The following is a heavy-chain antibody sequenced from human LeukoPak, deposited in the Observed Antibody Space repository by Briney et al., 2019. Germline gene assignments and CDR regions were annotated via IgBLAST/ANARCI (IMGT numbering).Heavy chain of an antibody. CDR2: IYSSGST. D-gene: IGHD4-23*01. V-gene: IGHV4-4*07. CDR3: ARNSGDY. J-gene: IGHJ4*02. CDR1: GASISDFY. Sequence: SETLSLTCSVSGASISDFYWSWIRQPAGKGLEWIGRIYSSGSTNYNPSLKSRVTMSLDASKNQFSLKLSSVTAADTAVYFCARNSGDYWGQGTLVTVSS.